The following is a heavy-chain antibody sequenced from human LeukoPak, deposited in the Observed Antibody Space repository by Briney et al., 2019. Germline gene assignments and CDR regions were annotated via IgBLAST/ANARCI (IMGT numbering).Heavy chain of an antibody. V-gene: IGHV4-59*08. J-gene: IGHJ4*02. D-gene: IGHD6-19*01. CDR2: IYYSGST. Sequence: ASETLSLTCTVSGGSTSSYYWSGIRQPPGKGLEWIGYIYYSGSTNYNPSLKSRLTISIDTSKNQFSLKLSSVTAADTAVYYCARHSGAGTGFVYWGQGTLVTVSS. CDR3: ARHSGAGTGFVY. CDR1: GGSTSSYY.